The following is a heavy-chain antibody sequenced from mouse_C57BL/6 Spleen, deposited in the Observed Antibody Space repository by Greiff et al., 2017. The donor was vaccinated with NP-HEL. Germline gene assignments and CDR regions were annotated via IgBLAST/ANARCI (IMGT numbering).Heavy chain of an antibody. V-gene: IGHV5-17*01. Sequence: EVKLVESGGGLVKPGGSLKLSCAASGFTFSDYGMHWVRQAPEKGLEWVAYISSGSRTIYYADTVKGRFTISRDNAKNTLFLQMTSLRSEDTAMYYCAHYDGYYNAMDYWGQGTSVTVSS. J-gene: IGHJ4*01. CDR2: ISSGSRTI. CDR1: GFTFSDYG. D-gene: IGHD2-3*01. CDR3: AHYDGYYNAMDY.